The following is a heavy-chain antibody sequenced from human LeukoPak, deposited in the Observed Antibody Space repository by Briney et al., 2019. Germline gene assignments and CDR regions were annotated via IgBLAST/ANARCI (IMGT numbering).Heavy chain of an antibody. CDR3: VRYYAGDYQGSRFFDY. CDR1: GGSISSSISY. J-gene: IGHJ4*02. CDR2: IHYSGTT. D-gene: IGHD4-17*01. Sequence: SETLSLTCAASGGSISSSISYWAWIRQPPGKGLEWIATIHYSGTTYYNPSLRCRVTISVDTSKNQFTLKVISVTAADAAVYYCVRYYAGDYQGSRFFDYWGQGTLVTVSS. V-gene: IGHV4-39*01.